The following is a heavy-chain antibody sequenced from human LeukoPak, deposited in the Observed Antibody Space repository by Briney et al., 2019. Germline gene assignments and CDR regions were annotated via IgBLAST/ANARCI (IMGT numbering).Heavy chain of an antibody. CDR2: IIPIFGTA. V-gene: IGHV1-69*13. D-gene: IGHD2-2*01. J-gene: IGHJ5*02. CDR3: ARDRGLGYCSSTSCYGVYNWFDP. Sequence: ASVKVSCKASGGTFSSYAISWVRQAPGQGLEWVGGIIPIFGTANYAQKFQGRVAITADESTSTAYMELSSLRSEDTAVYYCARDRGLGYCSSTSCYGVYNWFDPWGQGTLVTVSS. CDR1: GGTFSSYA.